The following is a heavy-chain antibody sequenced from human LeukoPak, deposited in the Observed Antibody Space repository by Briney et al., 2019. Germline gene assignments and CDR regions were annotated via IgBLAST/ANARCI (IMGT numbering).Heavy chain of an antibody. CDR2: IIPIFGTA. Sequence: SVKVSCKASGGTFSSYAISWVRQAPGQGLEWMGRIIPIFGTANYAQKFQGRVTITTDESTSTAYMELSSLRSDDTAVYCCAGDGGYSGYDKGFYWGQGTLVTVSS. CDR3: AGDGGYSGYDKGFY. CDR1: GGTFSSYA. J-gene: IGHJ4*02. V-gene: IGHV1-69*05. D-gene: IGHD5-12*01.